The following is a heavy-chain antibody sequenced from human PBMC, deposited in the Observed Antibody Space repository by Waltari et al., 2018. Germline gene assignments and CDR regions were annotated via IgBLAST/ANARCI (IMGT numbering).Heavy chain of an antibody. D-gene: IGHD5-12*01. CDR1: GGSISSYY. J-gene: IGHJ3*02. V-gene: IGHV4-4*07. Sequence: QVQLQESGPGLVKPSETLSLTCTVSGVSGGSISSYYWSWIRQPAGKGLAWIGRVSTGGSTNYNPSLKSRVTMSVDTSNNQFSLKLRSMTAVDTAVYYCATRGSEATGAFIGAFDIWGQGTMVTVSS. CDR2: VSTGGST. CDR3: ATRGSEATGAFIGAFDI.